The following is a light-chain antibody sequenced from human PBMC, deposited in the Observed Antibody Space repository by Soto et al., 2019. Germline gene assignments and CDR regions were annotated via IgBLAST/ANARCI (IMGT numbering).Light chain of an antibody. J-gene: IGKJ5*01. CDR2: AAS. V-gene: IGKV1-39*01. CDR3: QQSYGTLIT. Sequence: DIQMTQSPSSLSASVGDRVTITCRASQSINTYLNWYQQRPGKAPNLLIYAASSLQSGVPSRFSGCGSGTDFTLTISSLQPEDFATYYCQQSYGTLITFGQGTRLEIK. CDR1: QSINTY.